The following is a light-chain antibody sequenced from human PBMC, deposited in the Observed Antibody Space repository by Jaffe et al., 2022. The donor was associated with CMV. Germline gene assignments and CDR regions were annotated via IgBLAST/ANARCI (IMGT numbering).Light chain of an antibody. CDR1: KLGNEY. Sequence: SYELTQPPSVSVSQGQTVSISCSGGKLGNEYVSWYQQRPGQAPLLVIYQDAKRPSGSPQRFSGSNSGNTATLTISGAHVMDEADYYCQAWDGATPIFGGGTKLTVL. V-gene: IGLV3-1*01. J-gene: IGLJ2*01. CDR3: QAWDGATPI. CDR2: QDA.